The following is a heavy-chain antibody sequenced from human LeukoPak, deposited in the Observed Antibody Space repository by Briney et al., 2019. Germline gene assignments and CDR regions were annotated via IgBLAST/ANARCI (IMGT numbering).Heavy chain of an antibody. D-gene: IGHD5-12*01. CDR2: ISSDGVST. CDR3: VKDKYRGYDSPFDY. CDR1: GFGFSNYA. J-gene: IGHJ4*02. Sequence: GGSLRLSCSTSGFGFSNYAMHWVRQAPGKGLQYVSAISSDGVSTYYADSVKGRFTISRDNSKNTLYLQMSSLRAEDTAVYYCVKDKYRGYDSPFDYWGQGTLVTVSS. V-gene: IGHV3-64D*06.